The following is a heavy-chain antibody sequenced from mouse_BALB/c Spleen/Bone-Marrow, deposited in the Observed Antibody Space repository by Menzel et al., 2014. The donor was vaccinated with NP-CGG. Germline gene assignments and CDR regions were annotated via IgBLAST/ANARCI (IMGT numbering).Heavy chain of an antibody. CDR1: GFDFSRYW. V-gene: IGHV4-1*02. CDR2: INPDSSTI. Sequence: VQLQQSGGGLVQPGGSLKLSCAASGFDFSRYWMSWVRQAPGKGLEWIGEINPDSSTINYTPSLKDKFIISRDNAKNTLYLQMSKVRSEDTALYYYARLGYYGYFDYWGQGTTLTVSS. J-gene: IGHJ2*01. CDR3: ARLGYYGYFDY. D-gene: IGHD2-3*01.